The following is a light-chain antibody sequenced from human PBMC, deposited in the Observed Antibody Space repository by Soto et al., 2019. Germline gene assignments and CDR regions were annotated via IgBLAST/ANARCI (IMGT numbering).Light chain of an antibody. CDR1: QSVSSF. J-gene: IGKJ4*01. Sequence: EIVLTQSPATLSLSPGERATLSCRASQSVSSFLAWYQQKPGQAPRLLIFDASNRATGIPARFSGSGSGTDFTLIISSLEPEDFAVYYCQQRSNWPPTFGGGTKVEIK. V-gene: IGKV3-11*01. CDR3: QQRSNWPPT. CDR2: DAS.